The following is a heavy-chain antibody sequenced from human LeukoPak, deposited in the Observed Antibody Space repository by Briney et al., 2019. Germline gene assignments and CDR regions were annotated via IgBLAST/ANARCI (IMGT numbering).Heavy chain of an antibody. D-gene: IGHD3-16*01. CDR3: ARGYSFRIDY. J-gene: IGHJ4*02. CDR2: ISGSGGST. V-gene: IGHV3-23*01. Sequence: GGSLRLSCAASGFTFSSYAMSWVRQAPGKGLEWVSAISGSGGSTYYADSVKGRFTISRDYSKNTMYMEMNSLRAEDTALSYCARGYSFRIDYWGQGTLVTVSS. CDR1: GFTFSSYA.